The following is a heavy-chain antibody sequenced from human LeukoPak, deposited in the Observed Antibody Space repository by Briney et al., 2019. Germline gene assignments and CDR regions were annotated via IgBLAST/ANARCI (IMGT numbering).Heavy chain of an antibody. V-gene: IGHV6-1*01. J-gene: IGHJ3*02. D-gene: IGHD4-23*01. CDR3: ASDVGCGGLVGFDI. Sequence: QTLSLTCAISGDSVSSNSAAWNWIRQSPSRGLEWVGRTYYRSKWYNDYAVSVKSRITINPDTSKNQFSLQLNSVTPEDTAVYYCASDVGCGGLVGFDIWGRGTMVTVSS. CDR1: GDSVSSNSAA. CDR2: TYYRSKWYN.